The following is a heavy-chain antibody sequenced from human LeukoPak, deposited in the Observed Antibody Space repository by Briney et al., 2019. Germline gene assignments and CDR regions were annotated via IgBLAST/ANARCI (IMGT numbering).Heavy chain of an antibody. CDR1: GFTFSTYS. CDR3: ARDQVGGFLEWPLFDY. D-gene: IGHD3-3*01. J-gene: IGHJ4*02. Sequence: PGGSLRLSCAASGFTFSTYSMNWVRQAPGKGLEWVSYISSSSSTIYYADSVKGRFTISRDNAKNSLYLQMNSLRAEDTAVYYCARDQVGGFLEWPLFDYWGQGTLVTVSS. V-gene: IGHV3-48*01. CDR2: ISSSSSTI.